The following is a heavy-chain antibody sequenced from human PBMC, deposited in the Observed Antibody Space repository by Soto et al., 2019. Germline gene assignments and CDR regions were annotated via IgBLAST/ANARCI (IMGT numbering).Heavy chain of an antibody. CDR3: ESVGTQRYYYGMDV. CDR2: IIPIFRTA. J-gene: IGHJ6*02. D-gene: IGHD2-15*01. Sequence: QVQLVQSGAEVKKPGSSVKVSCKASGGTFSSYAISWVRQAPGQGLEWMGGIIPIFRTADYAQKFQGRVTITADKYTSTAYMELRSLRSEDTAVYYCESVGTQRYYYGMDVWGQGTTVTVSS. CDR1: GGTFSSYA. V-gene: IGHV1-69*14.